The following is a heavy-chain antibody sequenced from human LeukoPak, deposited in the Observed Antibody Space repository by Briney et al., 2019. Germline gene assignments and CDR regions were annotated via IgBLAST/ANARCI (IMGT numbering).Heavy chain of an antibody. CDR1: GFTFSSYA. J-gene: IGHJ4*02. CDR2: ISYDGSNK. D-gene: IGHD4-17*01. V-gene: IGHV3-30-3*01. Sequence: GRSPRLSCAASGFTFSSYAMHWVRQAPGKGLEWVAVISYDGSNKYYADSVKGRFTISRDNSKNTLYLQMNSLRAEDTAVYYYARFRSAEAKISYGDYFDYWGQGTLVTVSS. CDR3: ARFRSAEAKISYGDYFDY.